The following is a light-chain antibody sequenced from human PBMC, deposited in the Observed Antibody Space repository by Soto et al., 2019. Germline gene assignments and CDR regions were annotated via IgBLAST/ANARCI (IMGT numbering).Light chain of an antibody. J-gene: IGKJ3*01. CDR3: QHYGSALFT. V-gene: IGKV3-20*01. CDR2: GAS. Sequence: EIVLTQSPGTLSLSPGERATLSCRASQSFSSSYLAWYQQKPGQAPRLLIYGASSRATGIPDRFSGSGSGTDFTLTISSLEPEDFAVYCCQHYGSALFTFGPGTKVDV. CDR1: QSFSSSY.